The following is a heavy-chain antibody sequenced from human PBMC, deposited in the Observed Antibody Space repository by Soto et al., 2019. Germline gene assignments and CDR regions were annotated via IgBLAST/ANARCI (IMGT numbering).Heavy chain of an antibody. V-gene: IGHV3-23*01. CDR3: AKDQNYDFWSGDYSDY. J-gene: IGHJ4*02. CDR1: GFTFSSYA. D-gene: IGHD3-3*01. CDR2: ISGSGGST. Sequence: EVQLLESGGGLVQPGGSLRLSCAASGFTFSSYAMSWVRQAPGKGLEWVSAISGSGGSTYYADSVKGRFTISRDNSKNTLYLQMNSLRAEDTAVYYCAKDQNYDFWSGDYSDYWGQGTLVTVSS.